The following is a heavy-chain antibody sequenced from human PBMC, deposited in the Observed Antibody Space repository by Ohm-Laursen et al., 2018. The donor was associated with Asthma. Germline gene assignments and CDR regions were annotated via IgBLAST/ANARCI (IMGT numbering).Heavy chain of an antibody. CDR1: GFIFDDYA. CDR2: ISWNSGTI. D-gene: IGHD4-17*01. V-gene: IGHV3-9*01. J-gene: IGHJ6*02. Sequence: RSLRLSCTASGFIFDDYAMHWVRQVPGKGLEWVSGISWNSGTIVQADSVKGRFTISRDNAKNSLYLQINSLRAEDTALYYCARDSQAMVTTEGLYFGMDVWGQGTTVTVSS. CDR3: ARDSQAMVTTEGLYFGMDV.